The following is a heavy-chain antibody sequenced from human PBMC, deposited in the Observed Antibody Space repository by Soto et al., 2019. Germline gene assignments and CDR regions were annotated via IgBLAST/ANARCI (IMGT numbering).Heavy chain of an antibody. D-gene: IGHD2-8*01. CDR2: IYNAGST. CDR1: GLTVSRNY. J-gene: IGHJ4*02. V-gene: IGHV3-66*01. Sequence: EVQLAESGGGLVQPGGSLRLSCAASGLTVSRNYMSWVRQAPGKGLEWVSVIYNAGSTNYADSVKGRFTISRDNSKNTRYLQMNSLRVEDTAVYYCATLGDGYWGQGTLVTVSS. CDR3: ATLGDGY.